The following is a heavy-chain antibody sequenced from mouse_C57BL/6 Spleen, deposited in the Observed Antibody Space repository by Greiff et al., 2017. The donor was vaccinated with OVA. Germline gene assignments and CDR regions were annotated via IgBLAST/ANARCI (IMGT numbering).Heavy chain of an antibody. D-gene: IGHD1-1*01. CDR2: IYPGDGDT. CDR3: ARGGLTTVVDWYFDV. V-gene: IGHV1-80*01. Sequence: VQLVESGAELVKPGASVKISCKASGYAFSSYWMNWVKQRPGKGLEWIGQIYPGDGDTNYNGKFKGKATLTADKSSSTAYMQLSSLTSEDSAVYFCARGGLTTVVDWYFDVWGTGTTVTVSS. J-gene: IGHJ1*03. CDR1: GYAFSSYW.